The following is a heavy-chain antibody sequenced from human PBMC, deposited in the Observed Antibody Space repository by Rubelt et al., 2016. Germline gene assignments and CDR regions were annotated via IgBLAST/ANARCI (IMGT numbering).Heavy chain of an antibody. CDR3: ARVVQLWFRDREEETMNNWFDP. Sequence: KSRVTISVDTSKNQFSLKLSSVTAADTAVYYCARVVQLWFRDREEETMNNWFDPWGQGTLVTVSS. J-gene: IGHJ5*02. V-gene: IGHV4-30-2*04. D-gene: IGHD3-10*01.